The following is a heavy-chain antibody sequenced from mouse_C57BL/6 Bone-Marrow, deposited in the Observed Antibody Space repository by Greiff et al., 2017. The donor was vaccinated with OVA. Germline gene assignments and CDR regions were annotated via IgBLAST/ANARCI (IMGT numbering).Heavy chain of an antibody. CDR3: ARYGSFYYFDY. D-gene: IGHD1-1*01. V-gene: IGHV1-56*01. CDR2: IFPGSGSP. J-gene: IGHJ2*01. Sequence: QVQLKESGPELVRPGASVKISCKAPGYTFTSHWMQWVSQRPGQGLEWVGEIFPGSGSPYYTEKFKGRATLTVDTSASTAYMQRSSLTSEDSAVYFCARYGSFYYFDYWGQGTTLTVSS. CDR1: GYTFTSHW.